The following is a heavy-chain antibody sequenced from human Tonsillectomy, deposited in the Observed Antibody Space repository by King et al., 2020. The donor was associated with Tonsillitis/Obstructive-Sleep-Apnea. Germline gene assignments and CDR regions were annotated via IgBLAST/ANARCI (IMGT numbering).Heavy chain of an antibody. J-gene: IGHJ5*02. CDR1: GGTFSSYA. V-gene: IGHV1-69*10. CDR2: IIPILGIA. CDR3: ARESNYYGSGSYYNARYNWFDP. Sequence: QLVQSGAEVKKPGSSVKVSCKASGGTFSSYAISWVRQAPGQGLEWMGGIIPILGIANYAQKFQGRVTITPDKSTSTAYMELSSLRSEDTAVYYCARESNYYGSGSYYNARYNWFDPWGQGTLVTVSS. D-gene: IGHD3-10*01.